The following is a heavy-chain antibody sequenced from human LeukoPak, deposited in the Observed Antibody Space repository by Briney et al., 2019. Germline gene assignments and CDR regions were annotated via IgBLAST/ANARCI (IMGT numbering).Heavy chain of an antibody. CDR3: ARGPYDYVWGSYRPGYYFDY. J-gene: IGHJ4*02. CDR2: ISAYNGNT. D-gene: IGHD3-16*02. CDR1: GYTFTSYG. V-gene: IGHV1-18*01. Sequence: ASVKVSCKASGYTFTSYGISWVRQAPGQGLEWMGWISAYNGNTNYAQKLQGRVTMTTDTSTSTAYMELRSLRSDDTAVYYCARGPYDYVWGSYRPGYYFDYWGQGTLVTVSS.